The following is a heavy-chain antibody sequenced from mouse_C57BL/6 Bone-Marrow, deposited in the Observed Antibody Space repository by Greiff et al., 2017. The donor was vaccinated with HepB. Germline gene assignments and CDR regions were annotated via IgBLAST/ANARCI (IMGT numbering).Heavy chain of an antibody. CDR2: IRNKANNHAT. D-gene: IGHD2-2*01. Sequence: EVKLVESGGGLVQPGGSMKLSCAASGFTFSDAWMDWVRQSPEKGLEWVAEIRNKANNHATYYAESVKGRFTISRDDSKSVVYLKMNSLRAEDTVIYYCTCYGYPWFAYWGQGTLVTVSA. J-gene: IGHJ3*01. V-gene: IGHV6-6*01. CDR3: TCYGYPWFAY. CDR1: GFTFSDAW.